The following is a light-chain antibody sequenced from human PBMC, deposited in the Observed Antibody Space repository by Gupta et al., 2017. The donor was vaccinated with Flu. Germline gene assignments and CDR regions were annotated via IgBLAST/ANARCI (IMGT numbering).Light chain of an antibody. CDR1: SNDVGTYDF. J-gene: IGLJ2*01. CDR3: CSYATRIFVV. Sequence: ALPKPASVSGSPDRPITISCTGTSNDVGTYDFVSWYQRRPGRAPKLVLYEVTERPSGVADRFSGSKSGNTASLIISGLQADDEADYYCCSYATRIFVVLGGGTTLTVL. V-gene: IGLV2-23*02. CDR2: EVT.